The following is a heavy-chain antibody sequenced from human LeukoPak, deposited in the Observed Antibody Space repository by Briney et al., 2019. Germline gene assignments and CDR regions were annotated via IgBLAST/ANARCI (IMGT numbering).Heavy chain of an antibody. V-gene: IGHV4-59*08. CDR3: ARSWVVRGVYGMDV. D-gene: IGHD3-10*01. CDR2: INYSGST. CDR1: GGSISTYY. J-gene: IGHJ6*02. Sequence: PSETLSLTCTVSGGSISTYYWSWIRQPPGKGLEWIGYINYSGSTNYNPSLKSRVTISVDTSKNQFSLKLSSVTAADTAVYYCARSWVVRGVYGMDVWGQGTTVTVSS.